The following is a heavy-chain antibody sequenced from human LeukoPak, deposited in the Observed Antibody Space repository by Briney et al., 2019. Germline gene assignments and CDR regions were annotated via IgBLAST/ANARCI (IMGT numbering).Heavy chain of an antibody. V-gene: IGHV1-2*02. Sequence: GASVKVSCKASGYTFIEYNMYWARQAPGQGLEWMGRINPNSGDTYYAQKFQGRVTMTRDTSINTAYMELGRLTSDDTAVYYCARGTGSSWFDPWGQGTLVTVSS. CDR2: INPNSGDT. CDR3: ARGTGSSWFDP. CDR1: GYTFIEYN. D-gene: IGHD3-10*01. J-gene: IGHJ5*02.